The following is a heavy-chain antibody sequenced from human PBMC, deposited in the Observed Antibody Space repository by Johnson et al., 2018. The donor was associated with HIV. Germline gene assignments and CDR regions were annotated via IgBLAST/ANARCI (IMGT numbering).Heavy chain of an antibody. CDR1: GFTFDDYG. CDR2: INWNGGSI. CDR3: TKEIVRYSIDWDVFDM. V-gene: IGHV3-20*04. J-gene: IGHJ3*02. Sequence: EVQLVESGGGVVRPGGSLRLSCAASGFTFDDYGMSWVRQAPGKGLEWVSGINWNGGSIGYADSVRGRFSISRDNAKNTLYLQMDSLRAEDTALYYCTKEIVRYSIDWDVFDMWGQGTMVTVSS. D-gene: IGHD6-19*01.